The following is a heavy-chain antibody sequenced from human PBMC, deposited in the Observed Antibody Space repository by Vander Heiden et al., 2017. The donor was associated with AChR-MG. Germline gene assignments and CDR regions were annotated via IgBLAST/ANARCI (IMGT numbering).Heavy chain of an antibody. V-gene: IGHV3-23*01. Sequence: EVQLLESGGDLVQPGGSLRLSCAASGFALSTYAMTWVRQAPGKGLEWVSSISVSGDNTYYADSVKGRFTISRDNSKNTLYLQVNTLRGEDTAIYYCVMGGAAAAYRHWGQGTLVTVSS. J-gene: IGHJ1*01. D-gene: IGHD6-13*01. CDR3: VMGGAAAAYRH. CDR2: ISVSGDNT. CDR1: GFALSTYA.